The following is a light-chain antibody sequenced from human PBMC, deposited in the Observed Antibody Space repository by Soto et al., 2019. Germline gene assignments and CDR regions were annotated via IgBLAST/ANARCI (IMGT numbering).Light chain of an antibody. V-gene: IGKV1-5*03. Sequence: DIQLTQSPSTLSASVGDRVTITCRASQSISTWLAWYQQKPGTDPKLLIHKASTLESGVPSRFSGSRSGTEFTLTVSSLQPDDFATYYCQQYNDSFPYTFGQGTKLEIK. CDR1: QSISTW. J-gene: IGKJ2*01. CDR3: QQYNDSFPYT. CDR2: KAS.